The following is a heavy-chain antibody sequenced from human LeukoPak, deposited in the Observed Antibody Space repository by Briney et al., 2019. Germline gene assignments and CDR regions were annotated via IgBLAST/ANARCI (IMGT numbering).Heavy chain of an antibody. V-gene: IGHV4-39*01. Sequence: SETLSLTCTVSGGSISSSSYYWGWIRQPPGKGLEWIGSIYYSGSTYYNPSLKSRVTISVDTSKNQFSLKLSSVTAADTAVYYCAITYYYDSSGYRGSLDYWGQGTLVTVPS. D-gene: IGHD3-22*01. CDR1: GGSISSSSYY. J-gene: IGHJ4*02. CDR2: IYYSGST. CDR3: AITYYYDSSGYRGSLDY.